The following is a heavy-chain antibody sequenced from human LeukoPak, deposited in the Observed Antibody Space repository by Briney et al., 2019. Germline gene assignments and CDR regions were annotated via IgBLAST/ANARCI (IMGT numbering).Heavy chain of an antibody. V-gene: IGHV3-49*04. D-gene: IGHD4-11*01. CDR2: IRSKLYGETT. CDR1: GFTFGEND. Sequence: GGSLRLSCTVSGFTFGENDMSWVRQAPGKGLEWVGIIRSKLYGETTEYAASVKGRFTISRDDDNSIAFLQLNSLKTEDTAVYYCARAGNDYNNYQTPYWGQGTLVTVAS. CDR3: ARAGNDYNNYQTPY. J-gene: IGHJ4*02.